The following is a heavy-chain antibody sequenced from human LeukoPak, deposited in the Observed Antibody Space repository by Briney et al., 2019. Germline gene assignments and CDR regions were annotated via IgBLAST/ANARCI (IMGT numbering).Heavy chain of an antibody. D-gene: IGHD5-18*01. CDR1: GFTFDEFA. CDR2: VSYDGTNK. J-gene: IGHJ4*02. CDR3: ARDTAMVTGYLDF. V-gene: IGHV3-30-3*01. Sequence: GGSLRLSCAASGFTFDEFAMHWVRQAPGEGLEWVAVVSYDGTNKYYADSVKGRFTISRDNPKNTVFLQMNSLRAEDTAFYYCARDTAMVTGYLDFWGQGTLVSVSS.